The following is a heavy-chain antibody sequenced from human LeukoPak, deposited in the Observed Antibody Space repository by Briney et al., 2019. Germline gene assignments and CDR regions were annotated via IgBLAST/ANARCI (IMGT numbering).Heavy chain of an antibody. CDR2: INHSGII. V-gene: IGHV4-34*01. Sequence: SETLSLTCAVYGESFSGHFWTWIRQPPGKGLEWIGEINHSGIINYNPFLKSRVTISVDTSKNQFSLKVTSLTAADTAVYYCARAPGTVAIDYWGQGTLVTVSS. D-gene: IGHD5-12*01. CDR3: ARAPGTVAIDY. CDR1: GESFSGHF. J-gene: IGHJ4*02.